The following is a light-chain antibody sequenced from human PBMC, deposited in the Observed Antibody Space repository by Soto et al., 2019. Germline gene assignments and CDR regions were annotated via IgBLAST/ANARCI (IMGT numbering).Light chain of an antibody. CDR3: QQYRSWPRT. J-gene: IGKJ1*01. CDR1: QSVDIN. Sequence: DIVLTQSPATLSVSPGERVTLSCRASQSVDINLAWYQQKPGQAPRLLIYGASTRATDMPGRFSGRGAGAEFTLTISSLQSEDFAVYYCQQYRSWPRTFGQGTKVDI. CDR2: GAS. V-gene: IGKV3-15*01.